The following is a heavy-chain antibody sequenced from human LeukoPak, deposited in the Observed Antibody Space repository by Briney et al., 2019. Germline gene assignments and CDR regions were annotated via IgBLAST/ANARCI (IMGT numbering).Heavy chain of an antibody. J-gene: IGHJ4*02. CDR3: ARDAYYSGSGIYSK. CDR1: GFTFSSYG. CDR2: ISYDGSNK. Sequence: PGGSLRLSCAASGFTFSSYGMHWVRQAPGKGLEWVAVISYDGSNKYYADSVKGRFTISRDNSKNTLYLQMNSLRAEDAAVYYCARDAYYSGSGIYSKWGQGTLVTVSS. V-gene: IGHV3-30*03. D-gene: IGHD3-10*01.